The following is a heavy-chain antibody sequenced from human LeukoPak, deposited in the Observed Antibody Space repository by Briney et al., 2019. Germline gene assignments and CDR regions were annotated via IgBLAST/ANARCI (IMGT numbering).Heavy chain of an antibody. D-gene: IGHD3-10*01. J-gene: IGHJ3*02. V-gene: IGHV3-21*01. Sequence: GGSLRLSCAASGFTFSDYSMNWVHQAPGKGLEWVSSISSSSSYIYYADSVKGRFTISRDNAKNSLYLQMNSLRAEDTAVYYCARDTPGHVAFDIWGQGTMVTVSS. CDR2: ISSSSSYI. CDR3: ARDTPGHVAFDI. CDR1: GFTFSDYS.